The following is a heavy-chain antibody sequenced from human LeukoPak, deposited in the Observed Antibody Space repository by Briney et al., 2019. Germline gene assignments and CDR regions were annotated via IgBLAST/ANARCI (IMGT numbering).Heavy chain of an antibody. CDR2: ISGSGGST. D-gene: IGHD5-18*01. Sequence: PGGSLRLSCAASGFTFSSYAMSWVRQAPGKGLEWVSAISGSGGSTYYADSVKGRFTISRDNSKNTLYLQMNSLRAEDTAVYYCAKADTAMHYYYYGMDVWGQGTTVTVSS. CDR3: AKADTAMHYYYYGMDV. CDR1: GFTFSSYA. J-gene: IGHJ6*02. V-gene: IGHV3-23*01.